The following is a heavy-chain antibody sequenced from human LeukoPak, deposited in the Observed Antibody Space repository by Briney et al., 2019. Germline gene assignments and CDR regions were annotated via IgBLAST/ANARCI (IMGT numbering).Heavy chain of an antibody. CDR2: IKQDGSEK. CDR1: GFTFSSYW. D-gene: IGHD6-13*01. V-gene: IGHV3-7*03. Sequence: PGGSLRLSCAASGFTFSSYWMGWVRQAPGKGLEWVANIKQDGSEKYYVDSVKGRFTISRDNAKNSLYLQMNSLRAEDTAVYYCARVPSSSWYGWYFDYWGQGTLVTVSS. J-gene: IGHJ4*02. CDR3: ARVPSSSWYGWYFDY.